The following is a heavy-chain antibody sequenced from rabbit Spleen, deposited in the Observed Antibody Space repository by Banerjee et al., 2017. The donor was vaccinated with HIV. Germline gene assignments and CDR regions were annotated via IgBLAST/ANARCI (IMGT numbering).Heavy chain of an antibody. D-gene: IGHD8-1*01. CDR2: IAGGGSDFT. CDR1: GFAISTYYD. J-gene: IGHJ6*01. V-gene: IGHV1S45*01. CDR3: ARDTGTSFSTYGMDL. Sequence: QEQLVESGGDLVKPGASLTLTCKASGFAISTYYDICWVRQAPGKGLEWISCIAGGGSDFTYSATWAKGRFTISKTSSTTVTLQMTSLTVADTATYFCARDTGTSFSTYGMDLWGPGTLVTVS.